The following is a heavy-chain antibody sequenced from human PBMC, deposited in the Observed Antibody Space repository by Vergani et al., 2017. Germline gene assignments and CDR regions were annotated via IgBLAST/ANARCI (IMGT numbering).Heavy chain of an antibody. J-gene: IGHJ4*02. CDR1: GGSFSGYY. D-gene: IGHD3-22*01. V-gene: IGHV4-34*01. CDR2: INHSGST. CDR3: AREDYYDSSGYC. Sequence: QVQLQQWGAGLLKPSETLSLTCAVYGGSFSGYYWSWIRQPPGKGLGWIGEINHSGSTNYNPSLKSRVTISVDTSKNQFSLKLSSVTAADTAVYYCAREDYYDSSGYCWGQGTLVTVSS.